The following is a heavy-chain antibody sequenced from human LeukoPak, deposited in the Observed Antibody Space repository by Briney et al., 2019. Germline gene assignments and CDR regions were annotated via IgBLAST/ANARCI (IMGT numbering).Heavy chain of an antibody. J-gene: IGHJ4*02. D-gene: IGHD3-16*02. V-gene: IGHV4-34*01. CDR3: ARVTVTFGGVIVPFDY. CDR1: GGSFSGYY. CDR2: INHSGST. Sequence: SETLSLTCAVYGGSFSGYYWSWIRQPPGKGLEWIGEINHSGSTNYNPSLKSRVTISVDTSKNQFSLKLSSVTAADTAVYYCARVTVTFGGVIVPFDYWGQGTLVTVSS.